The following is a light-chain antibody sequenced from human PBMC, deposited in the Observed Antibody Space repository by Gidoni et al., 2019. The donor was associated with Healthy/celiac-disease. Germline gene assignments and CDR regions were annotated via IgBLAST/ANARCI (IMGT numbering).Light chain of an antibody. V-gene: IGKV3-20*01. CDR2: GAS. Sequence: EIVLTQSPGTLSLSPGERAPLSCRASQRVSSSYLAWYQQKPGQAPRLLLYGASSRATGIPHRFSGSGSGTDFTLTISRLEPEDFAVYYCQQYGSSPPWTFGQGTKVEIK. CDR1: QRVSSSY. J-gene: IGKJ1*01. CDR3: QQYGSSPPWT.